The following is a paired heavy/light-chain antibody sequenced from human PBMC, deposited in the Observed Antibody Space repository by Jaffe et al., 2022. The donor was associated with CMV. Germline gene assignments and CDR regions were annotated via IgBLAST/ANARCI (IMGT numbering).Heavy chain of an antibody. V-gene: IGHV3-66*01. Sequence: EVQLVESGGGLVQPGGSLRLSCAASGFTVSSNYMSWVRQAPGKGLEWVSVIYSGGSTYYADSVKGRFTISRDNSKNTLYLQMNSLRAEDTAVYYCARGTHDYGDYEYYYYYMDVWGKGTTVTVSS. J-gene: IGHJ6*03. CDR1: GFTVSSNY. CDR2: IYSGGST. D-gene: IGHD4-17*01. CDR3: ARGTHDYGDYEYYYYYMDV.
Light chain of an antibody. J-gene: IGKJ4*01. CDR3: QQYNNWPPALT. V-gene: IGKV3-15*01. CDR1: QSVSSN. Sequence: EIVMTQSPATLSVSPGERATLSCRASQSVSSNLAWYQQKPGQAPRLLIYGASTRATGIPARFSGSGSGTEFTLTISSLQSEDFAVYYCQQYNNWPPALTFGGGTKVEIK. CDR2: GAS.